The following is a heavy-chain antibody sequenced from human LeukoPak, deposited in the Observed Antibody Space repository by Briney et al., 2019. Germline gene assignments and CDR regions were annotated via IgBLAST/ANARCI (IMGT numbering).Heavy chain of an antibody. CDR1: GFTFSSYW. D-gene: IGHD4-17*01. CDR2: INRDGSST. CDR3: ARESGSVTSEVDFDY. V-gene: IGHV3-74*01. Sequence: GGSLRLSCAVSGFTFSSYWMHWVRQAPGKGLVWVSRINRDGSSTNYADSVKGRFTVSRDNAKNTLYLQMDSLRAEDTAVYYCARESGSVTSEVDFDYWGQGTLVTVSS. J-gene: IGHJ4*02.